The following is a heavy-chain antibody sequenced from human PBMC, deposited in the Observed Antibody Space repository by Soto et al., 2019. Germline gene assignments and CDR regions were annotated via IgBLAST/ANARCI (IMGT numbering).Heavy chain of an antibody. D-gene: IGHD2-8*01. V-gene: IGHV1-69*13. Sequence: SVKVSCKASGGTFSSYAISWVRQAPGQGLEWMGGIIPIFGTANYAQKFQGRVTITADESTSTAYMELSSLRSEDTAVYYCARGGLSPNLFDYWGQGTLVTVSS. CDR3: ARGGLSPNLFDY. CDR2: IIPIFGTA. CDR1: GGTFSSYA. J-gene: IGHJ4*02.